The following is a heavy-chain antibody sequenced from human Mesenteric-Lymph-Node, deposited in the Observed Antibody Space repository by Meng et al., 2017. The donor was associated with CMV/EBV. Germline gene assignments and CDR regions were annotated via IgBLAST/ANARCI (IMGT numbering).Heavy chain of an antibody. J-gene: IGHJ5*02. D-gene: IGHD2-2*01. CDR2: IYYSGST. Sequence: SSGDYYWSCIRQPPGQGLEWIGYIYYSGSTYYNPSLKSRVTISVDTSKNQFSLKLSSVTAADTAVYYCARDRRYCSSTSCHGGWFDPWGQGTLVTVSS. CDR1: SSGDYY. V-gene: IGHV4-30-4*08. CDR3: ARDRRYCSSTSCHGGWFDP.